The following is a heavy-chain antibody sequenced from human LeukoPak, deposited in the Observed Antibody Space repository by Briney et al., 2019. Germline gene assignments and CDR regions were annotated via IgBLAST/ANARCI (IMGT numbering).Heavy chain of an antibody. CDR3: AGDSTELYHYDSSGGIFDY. Sequence: PGGSLRLSCAASGFTFSSYSMNWVRQAPGKGLEWVSSISSSSSYIYYADSVKGRFTISRDNAKNSLYLQMNSLRAEDTAVYYCAGDSTELYHYDSSGGIFDYWGQGTLVTVSS. D-gene: IGHD3-22*01. V-gene: IGHV3-21*01. CDR2: ISSSSSYI. J-gene: IGHJ4*02. CDR1: GFTFSSYS.